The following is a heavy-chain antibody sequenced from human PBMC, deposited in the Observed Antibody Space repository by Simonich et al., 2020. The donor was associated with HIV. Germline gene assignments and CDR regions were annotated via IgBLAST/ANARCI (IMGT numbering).Heavy chain of an antibody. J-gene: IGHJ6*03. Sequence: EYGGGLVQPGGSLKLSCAASGFTFSGSSIHWVRQAPGKGLEWVANIKQDGRAKNYGDSVKGRFTISRDNAKNSLYLQMNSLRAEDTAVYYCARQPYYYDSGGYYDYHYYMDVWGKGTTVTVSS. CDR3: ARQPYYYDSGGYYDYHYYMDV. CDR1: GFTFSGSS. D-gene: IGHD3-22*01. V-gene: IGHV3-7*01. CDR2: IKQDGRAK.